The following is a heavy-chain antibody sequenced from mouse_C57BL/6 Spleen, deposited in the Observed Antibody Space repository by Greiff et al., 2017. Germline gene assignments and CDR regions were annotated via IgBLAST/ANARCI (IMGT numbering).Heavy chain of an antibody. CDR2: IHPNSGST. J-gene: IGHJ2*01. CDR1: GYTFTSYW. V-gene: IGHV1-64*01. CDR3: AMGYSNYYYVDY. Sequence: QVQLQQPGAELVKPGASVKLSCKASGYTFTSYWMHWVKQRPGQGLEWIGMIHPNSGSTNYNEKFKGKATLTVDKSSSTAYMQLSSLTSEDSAVYYCAMGYSNYYYVDYWGQGTTLTVSS. D-gene: IGHD2-5*01.